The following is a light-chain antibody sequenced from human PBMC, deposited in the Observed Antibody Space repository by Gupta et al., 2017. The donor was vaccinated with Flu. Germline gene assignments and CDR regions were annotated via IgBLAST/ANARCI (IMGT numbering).Light chain of an antibody. CDR3: AAWDDSLNGGV. V-gene: IGLV1-44*01. CDR2: SDD. CDR1: STNIGRNS. J-gene: IGLJ3*02. Sequence: QSVLTPPPSASGKPGQRVTISCSGSSTNIGRNSVNWYQQLPGAAPRLLIYSDDQRPSGVPDRFSGSKSGTSASLAISGLQAEDEADYHCAAWDDSLNGGVFGGGTKLTVL.